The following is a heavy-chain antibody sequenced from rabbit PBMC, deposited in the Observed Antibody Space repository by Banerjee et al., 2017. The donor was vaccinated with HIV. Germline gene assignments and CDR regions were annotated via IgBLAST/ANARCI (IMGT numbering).Heavy chain of an antibody. Sequence: QEQLEESGGDLVKPEGSLTLTCKASGFSFSNKYVMCWVRQAPGKRPEWIACNYVGSDSSGTTYYASWAKGRFTISKTSSTTVTLQMTSLTAADTATYFCARDLAGVIGWNFSLWGPGTLVTVS. V-gene: IGHV1S45*01. CDR3: ARDLAGVIGWNFSL. J-gene: IGHJ4*01. CDR2: NYVGSDSSGTT. D-gene: IGHD4-1*01. CDR1: GFSFSNKYV.